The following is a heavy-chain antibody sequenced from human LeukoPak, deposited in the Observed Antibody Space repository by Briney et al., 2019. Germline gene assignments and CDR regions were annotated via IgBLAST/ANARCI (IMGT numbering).Heavy chain of an antibody. CDR1: GGSFSGYY. D-gene: IGHD5-18*01. CDR3: ARYSYGYGYYFDY. Sequence: SETLSLTCAVYGGSFSGYYWSWIRQPPGKGLEWIGEINHSGSTNYNPSLKSRVTISVDTSKNQFSLKLSSVTAADTAVYYCARYSYGYGYYFDYWGQGTLVTVSS. V-gene: IGHV4-34*01. J-gene: IGHJ4*02. CDR2: INHSGST.